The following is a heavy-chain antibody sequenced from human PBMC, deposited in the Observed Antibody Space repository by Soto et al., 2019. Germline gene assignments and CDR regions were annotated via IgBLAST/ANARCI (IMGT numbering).Heavy chain of an antibody. Sequence: GGSLRLSGAASGFTFSSYSINWVRQAPWKGLEWVSYISSSSITIYYADSVKGRFTISRDNAKNSLYLQMNSLRDEDTAVYYCAREDLDYYDSSGYLYWGQGTLLTFSS. CDR2: ISSSSITI. J-gene: IGHJ4*02. CDR3: AREDLDYYDSSGYLY. D-gene: IGHD3-22*01. CDR1: GFTFSSYS. V-gene: IGHV3-48*02.